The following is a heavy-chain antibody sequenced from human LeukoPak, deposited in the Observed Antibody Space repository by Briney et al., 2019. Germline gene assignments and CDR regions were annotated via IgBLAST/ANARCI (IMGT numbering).Heavy chain of an antibody. V-gene: IGHV3-7*03. Sequence: GGSLRLSCGASGFTFSNYWMSWVRQAPGKGLEWVINISQDGSGKNYADSVEGRFTISRDNAKNSLYLQMNSLRAEDTAVYYCAKVPTTTRPKYYFDYWGQGTLVTVSS. CDR3: AKVPTTTRPKYYFDY. D-gene: IGHD4-17*01. CDR2: ISQDGSGK. J-gene: IGHJ4*02. CDR1: GFTFSNYW.